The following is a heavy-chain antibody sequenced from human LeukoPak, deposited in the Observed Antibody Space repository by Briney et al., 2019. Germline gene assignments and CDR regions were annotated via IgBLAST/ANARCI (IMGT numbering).Heavy chain of an antibody. V-gene: IGHV3-53*01. CDR3: ARGRYDFWNDYYTGYYFDY. D-gene: IGHD3-3*01. Sequence: PGGSLRLSCAASGFTVSSNYMSWVRQAPGKGLEWVSVIYSGGSTYYADSVKGRFTISRDNSKNTLYLQMNSLRAEDTAVYYCARGRYDFWNDYYTGYYFDYWGQGTLVTVSS. J-gene: IGHJ4*02. CDR2: IYSGGST. CDR1: GFTVSSNY.